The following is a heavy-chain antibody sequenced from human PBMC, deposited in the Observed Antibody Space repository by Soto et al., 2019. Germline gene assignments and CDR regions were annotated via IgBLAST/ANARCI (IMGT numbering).Heavy chain of an antibody. V-gene: IGHV1-18*01. CDR3: ARRVQVWLPDYYGMDV. CDR1: GYDYVTYA. J-gene: IGHJ6*02. Sequence: VQSGAEVKKPGASVNVSCKASGYDYVTYAITWVRQRPGQGLEWMGWISTLNGNTNYAQNFQGRVTMTTDTSTRIVHLEPRSLRSDDTAVYYCARRVQVWLPDYYGMDVWGQGTTVTVSS. D-gene: IGHD5-18*01. CDR2: ISTLNGNT.